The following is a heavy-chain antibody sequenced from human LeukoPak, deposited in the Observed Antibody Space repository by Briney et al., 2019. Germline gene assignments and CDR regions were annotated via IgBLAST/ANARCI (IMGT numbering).Heavy chain of an antibody. CDR1: GFTVSSNY. J-gene: IGHJ4*02. Sequence: GGSLRLSCAASGFTVSSNYMSWVRQAPGKGLEWVSVIYSGAGTYYADSVKGRFTISRDNSKNTLYLQMNSLRAEDTAVYYCARVRGCGGDCYYIDYWGQGTLVTVSS. CDR2: IYSGAGT. CDR3: ARVRGCGGDCYYIDY. V-gene: IGHV3-53*01. D-gene: IGHD2-21*02.